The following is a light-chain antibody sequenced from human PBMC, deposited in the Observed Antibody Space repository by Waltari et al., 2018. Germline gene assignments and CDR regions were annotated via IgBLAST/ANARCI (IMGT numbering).Light chain of an antibody. Sequence: QTVGTQEPSLSVFPGGTATLTCALRYGSLSTTSYATWYQQTPGQAPRTLVYKANARSSGVPDRFSGSILGNTAALTITGAQADDESDYYCALYMGSGIWVFGGGTRLTVL. CDR1: YGSLSTTSY. V-gene: IGLV8-61*01. CDR2: KAN. CDR3: ALYMGSGIWV. J-gene: IGLJ3*02.